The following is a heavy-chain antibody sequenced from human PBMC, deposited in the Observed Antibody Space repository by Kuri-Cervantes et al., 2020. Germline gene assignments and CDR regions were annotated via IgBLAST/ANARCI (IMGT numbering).Heavy chain of an antibody. CDR1: GFTFGDYA. Sequence: GGSLRLSCTASGFTFGDYAMSWFRQAPGKGLEWVGFIRSKAYGGTTEYAASVKGRFTISRDDSKSIAYLQMNSLKTEDTAVYYCTTDYGATISFRDYWGQGTLVTVSS. D-gene: IGHD5-12*01. CDR3: TTDYGATISFRDY. CDR2: IRSKAYGGTT. J-gene: IGHJ4*02. V-gene: IGHV3-49*03.